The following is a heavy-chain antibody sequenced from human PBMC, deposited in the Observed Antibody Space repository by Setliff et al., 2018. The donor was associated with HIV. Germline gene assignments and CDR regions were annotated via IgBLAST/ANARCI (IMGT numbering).Heavy chain of an antibody. CDR3: ARNHLNYASGNTKTSGAYYFDS. CDR2: IYHDDSDA. Sequence: GESLKISCKGSGYSIYTYWIAWVRQMPGRGLEVMGLIYHDDSDARYNPSFQGQVTISADKSISTAYLQWSSLKASDSAIFYCARNHLNYASGNTKTSGAYYFDSWGQGTLVTVSS. V-gene: IGHV5-51*01. J-gene: IGHJ4*02. CDR1: GYSIYTYW. D-gene: IGHD3-10*01.